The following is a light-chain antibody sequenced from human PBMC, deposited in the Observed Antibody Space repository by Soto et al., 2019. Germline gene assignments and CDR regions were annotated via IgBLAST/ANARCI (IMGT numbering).Light chain of an antibody. Sequence: QLVLSQPASVSGSPGQTITISCTGTTNDVGDNNYVSWYQQHPGTAPKLIIYEVTDRPSGVSDRFSGSQSDKVASLTISGLQAGDEAEYFCSSYTTNKTRVFGGGTKLTVL. J-gene: IGLJ3*02. CDR1: TNDVGDNNY. V-gene: IGLV2-14*01. CDR2: EVT. CDR3: SSYTTNKTRV.